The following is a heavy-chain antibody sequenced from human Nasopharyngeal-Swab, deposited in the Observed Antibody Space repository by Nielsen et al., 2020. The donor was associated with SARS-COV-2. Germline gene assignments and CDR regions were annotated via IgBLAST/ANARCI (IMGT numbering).Heavy chain of an antibody. J-gene: IGHJ4*02. Sequence: LSLTCAASGFPFSNAWMSWVRQAPGKGLEWVGRIKSKTDGGTTDYAAPVKGRFTISRDDSKNTLYLQMNSLKTEDTAVYYCTTQRLGSTFYYFDYWGQGTLVTVSS. CDR2: IKSKTDGGTT. CDR1: GFPFSNAW. V-gene: IGHV3-15*01. CDR3: TTQRLGSTFYYFDY. D-gene: IGHD5/OR15-5a*01.